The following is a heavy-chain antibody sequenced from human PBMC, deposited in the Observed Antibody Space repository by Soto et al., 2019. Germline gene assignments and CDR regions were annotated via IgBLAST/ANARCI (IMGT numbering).Heavy chain of an antibody. J-gene: IGHJ4*02. D-gene: IGHD3-10*01. Sequence: QVQLVESGGGVVQPGRSLRLSCATSGFTFSSYGMHWVRQAPGKGLEWVAVIWYDGSSKYYTDSVKGRFTISRDDSKNTLYLEMNSLRAEDTAVYYCARDLKSRSGSYGPFDYWGQGTLVIVSS. V-gene: IGHV3-33*01. CDR3: ARDLKSRSGSYGPFDY. CDR2: IWYDGSSK. CDR1: GFTFSSYG.